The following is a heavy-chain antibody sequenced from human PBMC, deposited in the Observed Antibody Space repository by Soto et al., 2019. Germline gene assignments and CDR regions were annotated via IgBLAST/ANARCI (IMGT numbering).Heavy chain of an antibody. V-gene: IGHV3-23*01. J-gene: IGHJ5*02. CDR3: AREVGAPSGWLDP. CDR2: ISASGGLK. CDR1: GFTFTNYA. Sequence: GSLRLSCAASGFTFTNYAMTWVRQTPGKGLEWVSGISASGGLKYYADSVRGRFTVSRDNSKNILYLQMDNLRDEDTALYYCAREVGAPSGWLDPWGQGTQVTVS. D-gene: IGHD1-26*01.